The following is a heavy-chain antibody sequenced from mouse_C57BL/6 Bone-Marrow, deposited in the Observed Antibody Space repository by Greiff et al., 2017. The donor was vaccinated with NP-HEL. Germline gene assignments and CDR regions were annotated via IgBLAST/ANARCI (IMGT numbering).Heavy chain of an antibody. V-gene: IGHV1-64*01. CDR2: IHPNSGST. J-gene: IGHJ2*01. Sequence: VQLQQPGAELVKPGASVKLSCKASGYTFTGYWMHWVKQRPGQGLEWIGMIHPNSGSTNYNEKFKSKATLTVDKSSSTAYMQLSSLTSEDAAVYYCAREETMVTTRGDFDYWGQGTTLTVSS. D-gene: IGHD2-2*01. CDR3: AREETMVTTRGDFDY. CDR1: GYTFTGYW.